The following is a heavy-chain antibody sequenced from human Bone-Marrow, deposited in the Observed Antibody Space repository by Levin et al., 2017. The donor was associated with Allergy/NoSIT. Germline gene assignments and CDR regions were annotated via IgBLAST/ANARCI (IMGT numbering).Heavy chain of an antibody. CDR3: ARDSRGGDFFSWYFDL. V-gene: IGHV3-33*01. J-gene: IGHJ2*01. Sequence: GGSLKISCEASGFTFNTYGIHWVRQAPGKGLEWVTAIWSDGTNRYDADSVKGRFTISRDNSKNMVYLQMNSLRAEDTAVYYCARDSRGGDFFSWYFDLWGRGSLVIVSS. CDR1: GFTFNTYG. D-gene: IGHD2-21*02. CDR2: IWSDGTNR.